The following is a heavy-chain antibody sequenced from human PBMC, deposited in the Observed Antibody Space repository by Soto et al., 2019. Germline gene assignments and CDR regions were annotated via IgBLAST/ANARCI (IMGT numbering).Heavy chain of an antibody. V-gene: IGHV1-2*02. CDR1: GYTFTGYY. Sequence: QVQLVQSGAEVKKPGASVKVSCKASGYTFTGYYMHWVRQAPGQGLEWMGWINPNSGGTNYAQKFQGRVTMTRDTAISTAYMEMSRLRSDDTAVYYCASEVAATDYYYYGMDVWGQGTTVTVSS. J-gene: IGHJ6*02. D-gene: IGHD2-15*01. CDR3: ASEVAATDYYYYGMDV. CDR2: INPNSGGT.